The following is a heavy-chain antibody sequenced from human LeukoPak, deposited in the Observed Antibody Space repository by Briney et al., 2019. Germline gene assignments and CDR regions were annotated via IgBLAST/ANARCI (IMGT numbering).Heavy chain of an antibody. CDR1: GFTISSNY. V-gene: IGHV3-53*01. J-gene: IGHJ4*02. Sequence: PGGSLRLSCAASGFTISSNYMNWVRQAPGKGLDWVSVISDGGGTYYADSVRGRFTISRDNSKNTLFLQMNSLRVEDTAVYYCARGVFNWGQGTLVTVSS. CDR2: ISDGGGT. CDR3: ARGVFN. D-gene: IGHD3-10*01.